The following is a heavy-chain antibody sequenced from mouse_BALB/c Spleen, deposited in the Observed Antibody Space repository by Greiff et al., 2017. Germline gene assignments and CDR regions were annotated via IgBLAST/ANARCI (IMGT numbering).Heavy chain of an antibody. CDR3: AREGTTVVDAWFAY. V-gene: IGHV5-9-4*01. Sequence: EVKLMESGGGLVKPGGSLKLSCAASGFTFSSYAMSWVRQSPEKRLEWVAEISSGGSYTYYPDTVTGRFTISRDNAKNTLYLEMSSLRSEDTAMYYCAREGTTVVDAWFAYWGQGTLVTVSA. J-gene: IGHJ3*01. D-gene: IGHD1-1*01. CDR1: GFTFSSYA. CDR2: ISSGGSYT.